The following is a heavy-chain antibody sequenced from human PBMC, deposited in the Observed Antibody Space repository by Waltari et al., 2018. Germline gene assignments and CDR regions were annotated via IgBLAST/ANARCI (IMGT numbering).Heavy chain of an antibody. CDR1: GGSISSYY. J-gene: IGHJ4*02. V-gene: IGHV4-59*01. Sequence: QVQLQESGPGLVKPSETLSLTCTVSGGSISSYYWSWIRQPPGKGLEWIGYIYYSGSTNYNPSLKSRVTISVDTSKNQFSLKLSSVTAADTAVYYCAASNGVLRFLEWAPFDYWGQGTLVTVSS. CDR3: AASNGVLRFLEWAPFDY. CDR2: IYYSGST. D-gene: IGHD3-3*01.